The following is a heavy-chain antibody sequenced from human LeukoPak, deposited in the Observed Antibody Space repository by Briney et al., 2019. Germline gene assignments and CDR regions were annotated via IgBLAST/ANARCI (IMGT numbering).Heavy chain of an antibody. CDR3: ARVGCSSTSCLGAFDI. D-gene: IGHD2-2*01. J-gene: IGHJ3*02. V-gene: IGHV1-69*05. CDR2: IIPIFGTA. Sequence: SVKVSCKASGGTFSSYAISWVRQAPGQGLEWMGGIIPIFGTANYAQKFQGRVTTTTDESTSTAYMELSSLRSEDTAVYYCARVGCSSTSCLGAFDIWGQGTMVTVSS. CDR1: GGTFSSYA.